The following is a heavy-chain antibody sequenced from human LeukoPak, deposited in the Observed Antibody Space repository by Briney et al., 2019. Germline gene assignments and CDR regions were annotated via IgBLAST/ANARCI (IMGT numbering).Heavy chain of an antibody. CDR3: ARAPLQFGRLLLGYYFDY. D-gene: IGHD3-9*01. Sequence: GGSLRLSCAVSGFTFSSYATSWVRQAPGKGLEWVLAISGSGGSTYYADSVKGRFTISRDNSKNTLYLQMNSLRAEDTAVYYCARAPLQFGRLLLGYYFDYWGQGTLVTVSS. CDR2: ISGSGGST. V-gene: IGHV3-23*01. CDR1: GFTFSSYA. J-gene: IGHJ4*02.